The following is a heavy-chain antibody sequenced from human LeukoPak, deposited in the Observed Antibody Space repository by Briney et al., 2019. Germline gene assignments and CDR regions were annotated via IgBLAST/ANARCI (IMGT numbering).Heavy chain of an antibody. J-gene: IGHJ4*02. D-gene: IGHD3-16*02. CDR3: AKDMGDYVWGSYRYTGGGFDY. Sequence: SLRLSCAASGFTFDDYAMHWVRQAPGEGLEWVSGISWNSGSIGYADSVKGRFTISRDNAKNSLYLQMNSLRAEDMALYYCAKDMGDYVWGSYRYTGGGFDYWGQGTLVTVSS. CDR2: ISWNSGSI. CDR1: GFTFDDYA. V-gene: IGHV3-9*03.